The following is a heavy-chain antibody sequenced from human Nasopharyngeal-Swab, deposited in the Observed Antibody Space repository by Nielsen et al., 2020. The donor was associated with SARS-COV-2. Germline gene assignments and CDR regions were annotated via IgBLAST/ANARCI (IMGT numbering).Heavy chain of an antibody. CDR3: ARDVRIFGVVIITYYYYMDV. Sequence: GESLKISCAASGFTFSSYWMSWVRQAPGKGLEWVANIKQDGSEKYYVDSVKGRFTISRDNTKNSLYLQMNSLRAEDTAVYYCARDVRIFGVVIITYYYYMDVWGKGTTVTVSS. J-gene: IGHJ6*03. D-gene: IGHD3-3*01. V-gene: IGHV3-7*01. CDR1: GFTFSSYW. CDR2: IKQDGSEK.